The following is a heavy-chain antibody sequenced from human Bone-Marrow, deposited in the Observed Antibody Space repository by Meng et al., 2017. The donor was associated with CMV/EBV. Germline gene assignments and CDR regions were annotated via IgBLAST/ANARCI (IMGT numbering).Heavy chain of an antibody. J-gene: IGHJ3*02. CDR3: AKERYMAPGAFDI. V-gene: IGHV3-9*01. D-gene: IGHD5-18*01. CDR1: GFTFHDYT. Sequence: SLKISCAAFGFTFHDYTMHWVRQAPGKGLEWVSGITWNSGRIVYADSVKGRFTISRDNAKNSLYLQMNSLRTEDTALYYCAKERYMAPGAFDIWGQGKMVTVSS. CDR2: ITWNSGRI.